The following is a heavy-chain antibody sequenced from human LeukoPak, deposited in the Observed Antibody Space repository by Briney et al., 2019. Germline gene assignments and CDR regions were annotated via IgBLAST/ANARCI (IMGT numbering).Heavy chain of an antibody. D-gene: IGHD3-3*02. V-gene: IGHV4-59*08. CDR2: IYYSGST. J-gene: IGHJ4*02. CDR3: AKLVPDPASTDFDS. Sequence: SETLSLTCTVSGGSISSYYWSWIRQPPGKGLEWIEYIYYSGSTNYNPSLKSRVTISVDTSKNQFSLKLSSVTAADTAVYYCAKLVPDPASTDFDSWGQGTLVTVSS. CDR1: GGSISSYY.